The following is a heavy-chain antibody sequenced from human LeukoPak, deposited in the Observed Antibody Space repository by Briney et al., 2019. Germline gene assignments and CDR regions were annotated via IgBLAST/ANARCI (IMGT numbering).Heavy chain of an antibody. V-gene: IGHV1-2*06. CDR1: GFSFTGYF. CDR3: ARGPHDTGYYFDQ. CDR2: IDPNSGGT. Sequence: GASVKVSCKASGFSFTGYFMHWVRQAPGQGPEWMGRIDPNSGGTNYALKFQGRVTMTRDTPITTAYMDLSRLRSDDTAVYYCARGPHDTGYYFDQWGQGTLVTVSS. J-gene: IGHJ4*02. D-gene: IGHD2-8*02.